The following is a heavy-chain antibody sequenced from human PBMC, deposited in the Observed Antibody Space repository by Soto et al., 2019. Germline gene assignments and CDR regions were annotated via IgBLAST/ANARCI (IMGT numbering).Heavy chain of an antibody. CDR2: IIPIFGTA. V-gene: IGHV1-69*01. J-gene: IGHJ6*02. CDR3: ARFYCSSTSCPDYYYYYGMDV. Sequence: QVQLVQSGAEVKKPVSSVKVSCKASGGTFSSYAISWVRQAPGQGLEWMGGIIPIFGTANYAQKFQGRVTITADESTSTAYMELSSLRSEDTAVYYCARFYCSSTSCPDYYYYYGMDVWGQGTTVTVSS. CDR1: GGTFSSYA. D-gene: IGHD2-2*01.